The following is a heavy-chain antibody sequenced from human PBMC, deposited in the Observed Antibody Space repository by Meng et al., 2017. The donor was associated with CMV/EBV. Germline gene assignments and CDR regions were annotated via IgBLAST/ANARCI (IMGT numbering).Heavy chain of an antibody. CDR1: GFTFSSYW. V-gene: IGHV3-74*01. CDR3: ARAYSGDY. CDR2: INSDGSST. D-gene: IGHD5-12*01. Sequence: GESLKISCAASGFTFSSYWMHWVRQAPGKGLMWVSRINSDGSSTSYADSVKGRFTISRDNAKNTLYLQMNSLRAEDTAVYYCARAYSGDYWGQGTLVTVSS. J-gene: IGHJ4*02.